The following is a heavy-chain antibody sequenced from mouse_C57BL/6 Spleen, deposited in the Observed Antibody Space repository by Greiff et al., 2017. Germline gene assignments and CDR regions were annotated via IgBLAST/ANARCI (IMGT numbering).Heavy chain of an antibody. CDR1: GYSITSGYD. V-gene: IGHV3-1*01. CDR3: ARGAGSSPWFAY. J-gene: IGHJ3*01. Sequence: VQLQQSGPGMVKPSQSLSLTCTVTGYSITSGYDWHWIRHFPGNKLEWMGYISYSGSTNYNPSLKSRISITHDTSKNHFFLKLNSVTTEDTATYYCARGAGSSPWFAYWGQGTLVTVSA. D-gene: IGHD1-1*01. CDR2: ISYSGST.